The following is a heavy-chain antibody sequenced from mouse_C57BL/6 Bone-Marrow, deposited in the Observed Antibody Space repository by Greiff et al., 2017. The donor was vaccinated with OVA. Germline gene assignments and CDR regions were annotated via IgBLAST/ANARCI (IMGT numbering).Heavy chain of an antibody. CDR1: GYTFTDYE. J-gene: IGHJ4*01. V-gene: IGHV1-15*01. D-gene: IGHD2-5*01. Sequence: QVQLKQSGAELVRPGASVTLSCKASGYTFTDYEMHWVKQTPVHGLEWIGAIDPETGGTAYNQKFKGKAIRTANKSSSTAYMELRSLTSEDSAVYYCTRGYSNYYAMDYWGQGPSVTLSS. CDR3: TRGYSNYYAMDY. CDR2: IDPETGGT.